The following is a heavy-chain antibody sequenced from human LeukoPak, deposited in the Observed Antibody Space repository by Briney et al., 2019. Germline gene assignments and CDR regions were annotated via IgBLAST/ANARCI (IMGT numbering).Heavy chain of an antibody. D-gene: IGHD6-13*01. J-gene: IGHJ4*02. V-gene: IGHV1-8*01. CDR3: ARGVAAGYDY. CDR1: GYTFTSYD. Sequence: ASVKVSCKASGYTFTSYDINWVRQATGQGLEWMGWMSPNSDYTGYAQKFQGRVTVTRNTSISTAYMELSSLRSDDTAMYFCARGVAAGYDYWGQGTLVTVSS. CDR2: MSPNSDYT.